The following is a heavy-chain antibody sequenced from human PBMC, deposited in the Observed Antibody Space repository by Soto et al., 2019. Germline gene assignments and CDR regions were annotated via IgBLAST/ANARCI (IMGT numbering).Heavy chain of an antibody. CDR2: INAGNGNT. J-gene: IGHJ4*02. Sequence: QVQLVLSGAEVKKPGASVKVSCKTSGYTFTSYAMHWVRQAPGQRLEWMGWINAGNGNTKYSQKFQGRVTITIDTSASTAYMELSSLRSEDTAIYYCARDLGGWPDYWGQGTLVTVSS. CDR3: ARDLGGWPDY. V-gene: IGHV1-3*01. CDR1: GYTFTSYA. D-gene: IGHD6-19*01.